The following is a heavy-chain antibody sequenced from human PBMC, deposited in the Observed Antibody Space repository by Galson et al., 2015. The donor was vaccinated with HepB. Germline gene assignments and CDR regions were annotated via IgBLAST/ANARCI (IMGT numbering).Heavy chain of an antibody. Sequence: SVKVSCKVSGYILTELSMHWVRQAPGKGLEWMGGFDPEDGETIYAQKFQGRVIMTEDTSTDTAYMELSSLRSEDTAVYYCATRMSGIVGATRTYNWFDPWGQGTLVTVSS. CDR3: ATRMSGIVGATRTYNWFDP. J-gene: IGHJ5*02. D-gene: IGHD1-26*01. V-gene: IGHV1-24*01. CDR1: GYILTELS. CDR2: FDPEDGET.